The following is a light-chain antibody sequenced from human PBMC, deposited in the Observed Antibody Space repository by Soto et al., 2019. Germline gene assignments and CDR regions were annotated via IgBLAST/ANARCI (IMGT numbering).Light chain of an antibody. CDR3: CAYAGTYTV. V-gene: IGLV2-11*01. CDR1: SSDVGGYNY. J-gene: IGLJ2*01. CDR2: DVS. Sequence: QSALTQPRSVSGSPGQSVTISCTGNSSDVGGYNYVSWYQQHPGKAPKLMIYDVSQRPSGVPDRFSGSKSGNTASLTISGLQSEDEADYYCCAYAGTYTVFGGGTKLTVL.